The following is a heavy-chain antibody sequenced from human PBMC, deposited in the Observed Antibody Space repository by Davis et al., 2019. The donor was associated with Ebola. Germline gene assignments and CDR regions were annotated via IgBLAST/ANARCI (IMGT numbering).Heavy chain of an antibody. D-gene: IGHD3-22*01. J-gene: IGHJ6*02. CDR3: ARPGYYDSSGYYEGDNVMDV. Sequence: GESLKISCRASGYTFTTYWIGWVRQMPGKGLEWMGIIYPGDSDTKSSPSFQGQVTISADTSISTAFLQWRSLKASDTAMYYCARPGYYDSSGYYEGDNVMDVWGQGTTVTVSS. V-gene: IGHV5-51*01. CDR1: GYTFTTYW. CDR2: IYPGDSDT.